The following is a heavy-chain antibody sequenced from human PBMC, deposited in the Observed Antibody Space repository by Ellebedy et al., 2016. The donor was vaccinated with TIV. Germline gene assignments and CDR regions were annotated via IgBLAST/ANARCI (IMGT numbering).Heavy chain of an antibody. CDR3: ARGRGKAGQWDY. V-gene: IGHV3-7*03. Sequence: GESLKISCAASGFTFSSYWMSWVRQAPGKGLEWVANIKQDGSEKYYVDSVKGRFTISRDNAKNSLYLQMNSLRAEDTAVYYCARGRGKAGQWDYWGQGTLVTVSS. CDR2: IKQDGSEK. D-gene: IGHD4-23*01. CDR1: GFTFSSYW. J-gene: IGHJ4*02.